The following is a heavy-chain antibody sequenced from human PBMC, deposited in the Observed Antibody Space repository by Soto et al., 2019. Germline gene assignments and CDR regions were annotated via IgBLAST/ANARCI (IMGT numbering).Heavy chain of an antibody. D-gene: IGHD2-15*01. Sequence: EVQLVESGGGLVKPGGSLRLSCAASGFNFNSYTINWVRQAPGKRLEWLSSISSSGYIFSTDSVRGRFTISTDNVKNSVYLQMSTLRAEDTAVYFCGRDCSGGSCYPGMDVWGQGTTVTVSS. J-gene: IGHJ6*02. CDR1: GFNFNSYT. CDR3: GRDCSGGSCYPGMDV. V-gene: IGHV3-21*01. CDR2: ISSSGYI.